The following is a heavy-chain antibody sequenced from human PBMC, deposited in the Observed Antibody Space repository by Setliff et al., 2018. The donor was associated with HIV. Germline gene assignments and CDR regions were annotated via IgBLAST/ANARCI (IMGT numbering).Heavy chain of an antibody. CDR2: ISAYNGYT. J-gene: IGHJ4*02. CDR3: ARTQYGSTSPGNY. Sequence: ASVKVSCKTSGYAFNYYGVTWVRQAPGQGLEWMAWISAYNGYTYYTPKFLGRVTMSTDTATNTAYMEIRSLTSDDTAVYYCARTQYGSTSPGNYWGQGTLVTVPQ. CDR1: GYAFNYYG. D-gene: IGHD2-2*01. V-gene: IGHV1-18*01.